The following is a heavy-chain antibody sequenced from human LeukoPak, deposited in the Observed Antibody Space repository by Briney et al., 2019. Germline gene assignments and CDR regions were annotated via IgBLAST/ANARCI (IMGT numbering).Heavy chain of an antibody. CDR2: IYYSGST. V-gene: IGHV4-39*07. J-gene: IGHJ4*02. Sequence: NPSETLSLTCTVSGGSISSSSYYWGWICQPPGKGLEWIGSIYYSGSTYYNPSLKSRVTISVDTSKNQFSLKLSSVTAADTAVYYCARDLYYYGSGSLADYWGQGTLVTVSS. CDR3: ARDLYYYGSGSLADY. CDR1: GGSISSSSYY. D-gene: IGHD3-10*01.